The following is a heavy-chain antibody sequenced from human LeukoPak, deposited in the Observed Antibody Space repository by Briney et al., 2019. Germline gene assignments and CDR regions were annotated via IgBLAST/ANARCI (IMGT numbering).Heavy chain of an antibody. Sequence: GGSLRLSCAASGFTFSSSWMNWVRQAPGKGLEWVADIKQEGREKYYVDSVKGRFTISRDNAKNSLYLQMNSLRAEDTAVYYCARGDYFDRRFDFWGQGTLVTVSS. J-gene: IGHJ4*02. CDR3: ARGDYFDRRFDF. D-gene: IGHD3-22*01. CDR2: IKQEGREK. V-gene: IGHV3-7*01. CDR1: GFTFSSSW.